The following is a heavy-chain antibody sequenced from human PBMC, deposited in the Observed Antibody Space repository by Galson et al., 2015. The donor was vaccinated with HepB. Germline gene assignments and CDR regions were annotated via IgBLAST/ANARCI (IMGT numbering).Heavy chain of an antibody. Sequence: SVKVSCKASGGTFSSYAISWVRQAPGQGLEWMGGIIPIFGTANYAQKFQGRVTITADKSTSTAYMELSSLRSEDTAVYYCARGGSWQQLVVGFDYWGQGTLVTVSS. CDR2: IIPIFGTA. D-gene: IGHD6-13*01. V-gene: IGHV1-69*06. CDR1: GGTFSSYA. J-gene: IGHJ4*02. CDR3: ARGGSWQQLVVGFDY.